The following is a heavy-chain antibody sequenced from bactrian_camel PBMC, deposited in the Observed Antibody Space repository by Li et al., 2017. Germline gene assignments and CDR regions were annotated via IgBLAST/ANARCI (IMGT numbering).Heavy chain of an antibody. D-gene: IGHD6*01. Sequence: VQLVESGGGSVQAGGSLRLSCAVSGYTYSSSCMAWFRQAPGKEREGVAAIDTGDGSTYYLNSVEGRFTISHNNAKNTLYLQMNSLKPEDTAMYYCAADDIRDGTCDFNIYGQGTQVTVS. V-gene: IGHV3S1*01. CDR2: IDTGDGST. J-gene: IGHJ4*01. CDR1: GYTYSSSC.